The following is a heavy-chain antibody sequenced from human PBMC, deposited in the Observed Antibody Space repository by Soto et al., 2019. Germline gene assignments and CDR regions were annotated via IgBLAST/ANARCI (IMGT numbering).Heavy chain of an antibody. CDR2: MSYDGSHK. V-gene: IGHV3-30-3*01. J-gene: IGHJ4*02. Sequence: QVQLVESGGSVVQPGRSLRLSCAASGFIFTSYTMHWVRQAPGKGLEWLTVMSYDGSHKYYADSVKGRLTISRDNSKNTLYLQMTSLRAEDTAVYHCAIAKSSSWHNFDYWGQGTLVTVSS. CDR1: GFIFTSYT. D-gene: IGHD6-13*01. CDR3: AIAKSSSWHNFDY.